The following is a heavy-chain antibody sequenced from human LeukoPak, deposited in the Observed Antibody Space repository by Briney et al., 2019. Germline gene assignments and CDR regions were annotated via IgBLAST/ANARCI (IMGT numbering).Heavy chain of an antibody. CDR3: VRGGGSPGDY. D-gene: IGHD2-15*01. Sequence: SETLSLTCTVSGGSISSYYWSWIRQPAGKGLEWIGRIYTSGSTKYNASLKSRVTMSVDTSKNQVSLKLTSVTAADTAVYYCVRGGGSPGDYWGQGTLVTVSS. CDR2: IYTSGST. V-gene: IGHV4-4*07. J-gene: IGHJ4*02. CDR1: GGSISSYY.